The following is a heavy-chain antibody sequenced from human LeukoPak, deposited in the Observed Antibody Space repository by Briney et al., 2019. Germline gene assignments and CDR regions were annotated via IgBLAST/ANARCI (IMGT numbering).Heavy chain of an antibody. CDR1: GGTFGSYV. Sequence: SVKVSCKAPGGTFGSYVISWVRQAPGQGLEWMGGIIPIFGTAHYAQKFQGRLTITADESTSTVYMEMSSLRSEDTAMYYCAKEGDTALVTGYFDLWGRGTLVTVSA. J-gene: IGHJ2*01. V-gene: IGHV1-69*13. CDR3: AKEGDTALVTGYFDL. CDR2: IIPIFGTA. D-gene: IGHD5-18*01.